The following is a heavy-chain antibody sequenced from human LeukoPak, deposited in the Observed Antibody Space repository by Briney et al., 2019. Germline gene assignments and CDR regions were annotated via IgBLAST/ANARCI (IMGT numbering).Heavy chain of an antibody. J-gene: IGHJ4*02. CDR1: GYSISSGYY. Sequence: SETLSLTCAVSGYSISSGYYWGWIRQPPGKGLEWIGSIYHSGSTYYNPSLKSRVTISVDTSKNQFSLKLSSVTAADTAVYCCARQWSTLSGSYYNVDFDYWGQGTLVTVSS. V-gene: IGHV4-38-2*01. CDR3: ARQWSTLSGSYYNVDFDY. CDR2: IYHSGST. D-gene: IGHD3-10*01.